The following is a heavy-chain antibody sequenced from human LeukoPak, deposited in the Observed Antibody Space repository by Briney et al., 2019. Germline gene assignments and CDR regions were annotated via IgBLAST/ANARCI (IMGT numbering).Heavy chain of an antibody. CDR2: FYGGVTT. Sequence: GGSLRLSCAASGFTVSSNYMSWVRQAPGKGLEWVSVFYGGVTTYYADSVKGRFTISRDNSKNTLYLQMNSLGAEDTALYYCANEVRPNDYWGQGTLVTVSS. J-gene: IGHJ4*02. V-gene: IGHV3-53*01. CDR1: GFTVSSNY. CDR3: ANEVRPNDY. D-gene: IGHD1-1*01.